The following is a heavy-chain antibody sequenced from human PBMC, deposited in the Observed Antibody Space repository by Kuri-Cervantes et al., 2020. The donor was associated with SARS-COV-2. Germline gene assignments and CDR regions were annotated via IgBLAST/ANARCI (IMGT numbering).Heavy chain of an antibody. V-gene: IGHV1-8*01. CDR3: ARDVVPAATLPTLGLYYYYGMDV. CDR1: GYTFTSYD. D-gene: IGHD2-2*01. Sequence: ASVKVSCKASGYTFTSYDINWVRQATGQGLEWMGWMNPNNGNTGYAQKFQGRVTMTRNTSISTAYMELSSLRSEDTAVYYCARDVVPAATLPTLGLYYYYGMDVWGQGTTVTVSS. J-gene: IGHJ6*02. CDR2: MNPNNGNT.